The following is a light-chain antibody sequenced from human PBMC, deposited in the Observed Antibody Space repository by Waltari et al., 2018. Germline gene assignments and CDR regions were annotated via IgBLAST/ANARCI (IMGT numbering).Light chain of an antibody. V-gene: IGKV4-1*01. CDR1: QSLLYSSNNKNS. CDR3: QQYYSTPLT. J-gene: IGKJ4*01. Sequence: DIVMTQSPDSLAVSLGARATINYKSSQSLLYSSNNKNSLAWYQQKTGQPPTLLIYWASSRESGVPDRFSASGSGTDFTLTISSLQAEDVAVYYCQQYYSTPLTFGGGTKVEIK. CDR2: WAS.